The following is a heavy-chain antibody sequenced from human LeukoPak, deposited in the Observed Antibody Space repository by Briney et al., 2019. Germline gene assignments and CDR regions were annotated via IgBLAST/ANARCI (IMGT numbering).Heavy chain of an antibody. J-gene: IGHJ3*02. CDR3: ARGQEASAGTDAFDI. CDR1: GGSMSTYY. Sequence: PSDTLSLTCSVSGGSMSTYYWSWIRQPPGKGLECIAYIYHSGSTNYNPSLKSRVTISVDTSKHEFSLKLSSVTAADTAVYYCARGQEASAGTDAFDIWGEATMVSVSS. V-gene: IGHV4-59*07. CDR2: IYHSGST. D-gene: IGHD6-13*01.